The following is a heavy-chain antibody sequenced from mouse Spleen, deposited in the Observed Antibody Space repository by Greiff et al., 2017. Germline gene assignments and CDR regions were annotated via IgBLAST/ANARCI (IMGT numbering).Heavy chain of an antibody. D-gene: IGHD1-1*01. J-gene: IGHJ4*01. CDR2: IYPGCGST. V-gene: IGHV1-55*01. CDR1: GYTFTSYW. CDR3: VRLREAMDY. Sequence: QVQLQQSGAELVKPGASVKMSCKASGYTFTSYWITWVKQRPGQGLEWIGDIYPGCGSTNYNEKFTMKATLTVDTSSSTAYMQLSSLTSEDSAVYYCVRLREAMDYWGQGTSVTVSS.